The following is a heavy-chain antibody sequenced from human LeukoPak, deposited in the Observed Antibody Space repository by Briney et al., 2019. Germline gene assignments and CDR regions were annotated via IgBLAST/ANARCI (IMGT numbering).Heavy chain of an antibody. CDR3: AKDKWGAVASFDY. J-gene: IGHJ4*02. Sequence: PGGSLRLSCAASVFPLSDYVMHWVRQAPGKGLEWVAVIRYDGNNKYYADPVKGRFTISRDNYKNMLYLQMNSLGTEDTAVYYCAKDKWGAVASFDYWGEGTLVTVSS. V-gene: IGHV3-30*02. CDR1: VFPLSDYV. D-gene: IGHD6-19*01. CDR2: IRYDGNNK.